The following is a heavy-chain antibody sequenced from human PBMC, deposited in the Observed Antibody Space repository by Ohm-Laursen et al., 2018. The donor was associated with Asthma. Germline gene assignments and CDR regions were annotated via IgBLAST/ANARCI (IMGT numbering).Heavy chain of an antibody. CDR1: GFTFSSYS. J-gene: IGHJ1*01. D-gene: IGHD1-26*01. Sequence: SLRLSCAASGFTFSSYSMSWVRQAPGKALEWLSYITTDSATVYSADSVRGRFSISRDNAKNSLYLQMNILRAEDTAVYYCATSLEGATAPKCFHHWGQGTRVTVSS. CDR3: ATSLEGATAPKCFHH. V-gene: IGHV3-48*01. CDR2: ITTDSATV.